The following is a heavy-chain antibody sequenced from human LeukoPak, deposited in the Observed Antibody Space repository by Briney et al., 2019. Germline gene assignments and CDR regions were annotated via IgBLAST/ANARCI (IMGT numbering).Heavy chain of an antibody. V-gene: IGHV3-30-3*01. D-gene: IGHD2-15*01. CDR3: ARVTQGGWYFDY. Sequence: GGTLRLSCATSGFTLSSYAMHWVRQARGKGLEWVAVISYDGSNKYYADSVKGRFTISRDNSKNTLYLPMNSLRAEDTAVYYCARVTQGGWYFDYWGQGTLVTVSS. CDR2: ISYDGSNK. J-gene: IGHJ4*02. CDR1: GFTLSSYA.